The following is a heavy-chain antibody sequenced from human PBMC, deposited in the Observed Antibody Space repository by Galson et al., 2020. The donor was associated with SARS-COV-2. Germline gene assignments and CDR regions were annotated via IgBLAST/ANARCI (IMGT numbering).Heavy chain of an antibody. Sequence: ASVKVSCKASGYTFTSYGISWVRQAPGQGLEWMGWVSAYNGDIVYAGSVQDRVTMYTDTSTSTAYMELRGLRSDDTAVYYCVRDLSRVKAASRYYYSYMDVWGPGTTVTVSS. D-gene: IGHD6-13*01. V-gene: IGHV1-18*04. CDR1: GYTFTSYG. J-gene: IGHJ6*03. CDR3: VRDLSRVKAASRYYYSYMDV. CDR2: VSAYNGDI.